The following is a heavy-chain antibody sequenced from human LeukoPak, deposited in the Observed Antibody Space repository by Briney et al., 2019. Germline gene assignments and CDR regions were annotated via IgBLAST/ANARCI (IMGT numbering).Heavy chain of an antibody. CDR3: AKDSHWILFDD. CDR2: IGGSGTRT. CDR1: GFTFRTYR. D-gene: IGHD2-2*03. V-gene: IGHV3-23*01. J-gene: IGHJ4*02. Sequence: GGSLRLSCSASGFTFRTYRMNWARQAPGKGLEWVSGIGGSGTRTYYADSVKGRFTSSTDNSKNTLYLQMDSLRDEDTAVYYCAKDSHWILFDDWGQGTLVTVSS.